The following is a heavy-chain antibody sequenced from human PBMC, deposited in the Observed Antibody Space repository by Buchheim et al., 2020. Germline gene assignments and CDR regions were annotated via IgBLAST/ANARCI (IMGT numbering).Heavy chain of an antibody. CDR1: GFTFSSYS. D-gene: IGHD3/OR15-3a*01. Sequence: EVQLVESGGGLVQPGGSLRLSCAAPGFTFSSYSMNWVRQAPGKGLEWVSYISSSSSTIYYADSVKGRFTISRDNSKNTLYLQMNSLRAEDTAVYYCAKDLISYYYYYYGMDVWGQGTT. V-gene: IGHV3-48*01. J-gene: IGHJ6*02. CDR3: AKDLISYYYYYYGMDV. CDR2: ISSSSSTI.